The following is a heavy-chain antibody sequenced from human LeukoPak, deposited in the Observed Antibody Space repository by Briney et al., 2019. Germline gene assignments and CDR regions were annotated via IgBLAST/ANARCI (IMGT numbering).Heavy chain of an antibody. V-gene: IGHV4-59*12. Sequence: SETLSLTCTVSGGSISSYYWSWIRQPPGKGLEWIGYIYYSGSTNYNPSLKSRVTISVDTSKDQFSLKLSSVTAADTAVYYCARARYSGSYSDYWGQGTLVTVSS. CDR3: ARARYSGSYSDY. J-gene: IGHJ4*02. CDR1: GGSISSYY. D-gene: IGHD1-26*01. CDR2: IYYSGST.